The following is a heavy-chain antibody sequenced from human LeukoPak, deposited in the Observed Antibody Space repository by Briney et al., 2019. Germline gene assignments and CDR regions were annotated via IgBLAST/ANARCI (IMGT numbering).Heavy chain of an antibody. CDR1: GGTISSYY. J-gene: IGHJ4*01. V-gene: IGHV4-59*01. CDR2: IYYSGST. D-gene: IGHD6-19*01. CDR3: ARGSSGWYSFDY. Sequence: PSETLSLTCTVSGGTISSYYWSWIRQPPGKGLEWIGYIYYSGSTNYNPSLKSRVTISVDTSKNQFSLKLSSLTAADTAVYYCARGSSGWYSFDYWGQGTLVTVSS.